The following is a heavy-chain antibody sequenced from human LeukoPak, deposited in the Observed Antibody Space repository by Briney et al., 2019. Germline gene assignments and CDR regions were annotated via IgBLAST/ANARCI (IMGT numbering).Heavy chain of an antibody. J-gene: IGHJ4*02. CDR1: GFTFSSYA. CDR3: ARVGKTSSAY. Sequence: GGSLRLSCAASGFTFSSYAMHWVRQAPGTGLEYVSAISSTGTSTYYANSVKGRFTISRDNSKNTLYLQMGSLRGEDMAVYYCARVGKTSSAYWGQGTLVTVSS. V-gene: IGHV3-64*01. CDR2: ISSTGTST.